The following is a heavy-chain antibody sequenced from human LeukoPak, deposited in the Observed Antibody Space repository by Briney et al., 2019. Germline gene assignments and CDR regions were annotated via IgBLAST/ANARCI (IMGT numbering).Heavy chain of an antibody. CDR2: INHSGST. J-gene: IGHJ4*02. V-gene: IGHV4-34*01. D-gene: IGHD3-10*01. CDR3: ARVGRGITMVRGVRSYYFDY. CDR1: GGSLSGYY. Sequence: SETLSLTCAVYGGSLSGYYWSWIRQPPGKGLEWGGEINHSGSTNYHPSLKRRVNMSVDTSNNQFSLKLSSVTAADTAVYYCARVGRGITMVRGVRSYYFDYWGQGTLVTVSS.